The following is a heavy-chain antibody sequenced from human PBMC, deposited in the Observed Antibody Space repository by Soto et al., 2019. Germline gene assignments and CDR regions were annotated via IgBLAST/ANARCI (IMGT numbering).Heavy chain of an antibody. CDR1: GFTFSDYY. D-gene: IGHD5-12*01. CDR2: ISSSSSYT. CDR3: ARDAGDGYNPNWFDH. Sequence: XGSLRLSCAASGFTFSDYYMSWIRQAPGKGLEWVSYISSSSSYTNYADSVKGRFTISRDNAKNSLYLQMNSLRAEDTAVYYCARDAGDGYNPNWFDHWGQGTLVTVSS. J-gene: IGHJ5*02. V-gene: IGHV3-11*06.